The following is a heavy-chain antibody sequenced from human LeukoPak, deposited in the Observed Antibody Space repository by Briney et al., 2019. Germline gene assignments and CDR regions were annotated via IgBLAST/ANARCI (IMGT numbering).Heavy chain of an antibody. Sequence: PGGSLRLSCAVSGFTFSSYEMNWVRQAPGKGLEWVPYISSSGSTIYYADSVKGRFTISRDNAKNSLYLQMNSLRAEDTAVYYCARVRRDGSVYFDYWGQGTLVTSST. CDR2: ISSSGSTI. CDR1: GFTFSSYE. D-gene: IGHD5-24*01. CDR3: ARVRRDGSVYFDY. J-gene: IGHJ4*02. V-gene: IGHV3-48*03.